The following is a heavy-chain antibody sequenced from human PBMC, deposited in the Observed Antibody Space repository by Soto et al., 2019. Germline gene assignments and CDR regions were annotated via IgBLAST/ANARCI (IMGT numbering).Heavy chain of an antibody. J-gene: IGHJ6*02. CDR1: GYTLTELS. CDR3: ATSGGRRLLLADYGMDV. Sequence: ASVKVSCKVSGYTLTELSMHWVRQAPGKGREWMGGFDPEDGETIYAQKFQGRVTMTEDTSTDTAYMELSSLRSEDTAVYYCATSGGRRLLLADYGMDVWGQGXTVTVYS. V-gene: IGHV1-24*01. D-gene: IGHD2-15*01. CDR2: FDPEDGET.